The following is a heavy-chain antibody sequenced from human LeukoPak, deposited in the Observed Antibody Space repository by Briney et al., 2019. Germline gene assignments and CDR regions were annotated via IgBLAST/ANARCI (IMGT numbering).Heavy chain of an antibody. CDR2: ISTSGSYI. D-gene: IGHD3-22*01. V-gene: IGHV3-21*01. Sequence: KSGGSLRLSCAASGFTFSSYAMHWVRQAPGKGLEWVSSISTSGSYIFYADSVKGRFTFSRDNAKNSLYLQMNSLRAEDTAVYYCARDLEYYNSGGYYLGYWGQGTLVTVSS. CDR3: ARDLEYYNSGGYYLGY. CDR1: GFTFSSYA. J-gene: IGHJ4*02.